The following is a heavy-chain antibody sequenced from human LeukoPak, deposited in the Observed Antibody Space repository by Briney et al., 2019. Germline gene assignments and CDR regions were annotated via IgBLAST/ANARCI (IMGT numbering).Heavy chain of an antibody. D-gene: IGHD5-18*01. Sequence: GASVKVSCKASGYTFTSYYMLWVRQAPGQGLEWMGRINPNSGGTNYAQKFQGRVAMTRDTSISTAYMELSRLRSDDTAVYYCAREKGGRDTAMTPDAFDVWGQGTMVTVSS. CDR3: AREKGGRDTAMTPDAFDV. V-gene: IGHV1-2*06. J-gene: IGHJ3*01. CDR1: GYTFTSYY. CDR2: INPNSGGT.